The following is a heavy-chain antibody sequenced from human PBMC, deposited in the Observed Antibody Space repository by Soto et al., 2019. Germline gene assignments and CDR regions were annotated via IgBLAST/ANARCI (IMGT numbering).Heavy chain of an antibody. CDR3: ARDHGSGSYVRPEPYFYY. V-gene: IGHV1-3*01. CDR2: INAGNGNT. D-gene: IGHD3-10*01. CDR1: GYTFTSYA. Sequence: ASVKVSCKASGYTFTSYAMHWVRQAPGQRLEWMGWINAGNGNTKYSQKFQGRVTITRDTSASTAYMELSSLRSEDTAVYYCARDHGSGSYVRPEPYFYYWGQGTLVTVSS. J-gene: IGHJ4*02.